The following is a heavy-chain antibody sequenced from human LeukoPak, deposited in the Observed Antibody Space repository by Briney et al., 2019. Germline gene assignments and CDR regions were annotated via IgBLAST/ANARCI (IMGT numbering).Heavy chain of an antibody. V-gene: IGHV2-5*02. Sequence: SGPTLVKPTQTLTLTCSFSGFSLSTSGVAVDWIRQPPGKALEWLALIYWDDDKDYSPPLKSRLTITKDTSKNQVVLTMTNMDPVDTATYFCVHSKPSVWTFDYHNSGYYYFDYWGKGSLVTVSS. CDR3: VHSKPSVWTFDYHNSGYYYFDY. CDR1: GFSLSTSGVA. CDR2: IYWDDDK. J-gene: IGHJ4*02. D-gene: IGHD3-22*01.